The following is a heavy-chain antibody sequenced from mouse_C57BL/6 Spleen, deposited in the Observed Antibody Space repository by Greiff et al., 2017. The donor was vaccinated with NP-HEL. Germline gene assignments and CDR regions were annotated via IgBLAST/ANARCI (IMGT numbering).Heavy chain of an antibody. CDR1: GYTFTDYY. Sequence: VQLQQSGPELVKPGASVKISCKASGYTFTDYYMNWVKQSHGKSLEWIGDINPNNGGTSYNQKFKGKATLTVDKSSSTAYMELRSLTSEDSAVYYCARSNYSNLYAMDYWGQGTSVTVSS. V-gene: IGHV1-26*01. CDR3: ARSNYSNLYAMDY. D-gene: IGHD2-5*01. CDR2: INPNNGGT. J-gene: IGHJ4*01.